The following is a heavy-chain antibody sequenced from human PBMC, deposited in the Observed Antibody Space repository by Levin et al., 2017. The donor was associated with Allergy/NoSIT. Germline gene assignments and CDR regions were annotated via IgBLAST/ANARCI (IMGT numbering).Heavy chain of an antibody. CDR2: IYHSGST. CDR3: ARAGCSGGSCHEDIFYYYYYMDV. D-gene: IGHD2-15*01. CDR1: GGSISSSNW. Sequence: ASETLSLTCAVSGGSISSSNWWSWVRQPPGKGLEWIGEIYHSGSTNYNPSLKSRVTISVDKSKNQFSLKLSSVTAADTAVYYCARAGCSGGSCHEDIFYYYYYMDVWGKGTTVTVSS. V-gene: IGHV4-4*02. J-gene: IGHJ6*03.